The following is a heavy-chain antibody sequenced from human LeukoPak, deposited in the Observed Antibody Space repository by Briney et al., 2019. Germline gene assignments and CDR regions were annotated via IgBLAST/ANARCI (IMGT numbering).Heavy chain of an antibody. J-gene: IGHJ4*02. Sequence: GASVKVSCKVSGYTLTELSIHWVRQAPGKGLEWMGDFDPEDGETIYAQKFQGRVTMTEDTSTDTAYMELSSLRSEDTAVYYCATSAEYYDFWSGPDYWGQGTLVTVSS. CDR1: GYTLTELS. V-gene: IGHV1-24*01. D-gene: IGHD3-3*01. CDR3: ATSAEYYDFWSGPDY. CDR2: FDPEDGET.